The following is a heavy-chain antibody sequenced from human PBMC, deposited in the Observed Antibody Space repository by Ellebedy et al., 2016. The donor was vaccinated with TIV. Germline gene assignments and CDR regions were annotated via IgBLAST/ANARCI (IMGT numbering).Heavy chain of an antibody. J-gene: IGHJ3*02. CDR3: ARESSYYGSGSYYSPDAFDI. CDR1: GYTFTGYY. V-gene: IGHV1-2*04. Sequence: AASVKVSCKASGYTFTGYYMHWVRQAPGQGLEWMGWINPNSGGTNYAQKFQGWVTMTRDTSISTAYMELSRLRSDDTAVYYCARESSYYGSGSYYSPDAFDIWGQGTMVTVSS. D-gene: IGHD3-10*01. CDR2: INPNSGGT.